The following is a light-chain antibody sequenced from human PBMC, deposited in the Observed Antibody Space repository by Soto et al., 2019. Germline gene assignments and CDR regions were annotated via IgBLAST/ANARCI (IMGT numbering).Light chain of an antibody. Sequence: DIQMTQSPSSLSASLGDRVTITCRASQNIDNYLNWYQQKPGKAPKLLIYATSTLQSGVPSRFSGSGSGTEFTLAISSLQAEDFATYCCQESYISPAVSFGGGTKVEIK. J-gene: IGKJ4*01. CDR3: QESYISPAVS. CDR2: ATS. CDR1: QNIDNY. V-gene: IGKV1-39*01.